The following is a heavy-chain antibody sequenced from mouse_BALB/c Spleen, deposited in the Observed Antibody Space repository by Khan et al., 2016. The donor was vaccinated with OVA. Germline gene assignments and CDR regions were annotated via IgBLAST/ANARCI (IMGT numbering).Heavy chain of an antibody. CDR2: IWAGGST. V-gene: IGHV2-9*02. CDR1: GFSLTSYG. Sequence: GKRKEEGPGLVAPSQSLSITCTVSGFSLTSYGVHWVRQPPGKGLEWLGVIWAGGSTNYNSALMSRLSISKDNSKSQVFLKMNSLQTDDTAMYYCAKLEDIWGQGTTLTVSS. CDR3: AKLEDI. D-gene: IGHD1-3*01. J-gene: IGHJ2*01.